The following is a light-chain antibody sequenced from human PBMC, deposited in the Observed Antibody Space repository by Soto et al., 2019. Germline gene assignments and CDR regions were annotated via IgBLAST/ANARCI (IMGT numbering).Light chain of an antibody. V-gene: IGLV2-8*01. Sequence: QSALTQPPSASGSPGQSVTISCTGTSSDVGGYNYVSWYQQHPGKAPKLIISEVSKRPSGVPDRFSGSKSGNTASLTVSGLQAEDEADYYCTSHAGSNXYVFGTGTKVTVL. CDR1: SSDVGGYNY. CDR3: TSHAGSNXYV. CDR2: EVS. J-gene: IGLJ1*01.